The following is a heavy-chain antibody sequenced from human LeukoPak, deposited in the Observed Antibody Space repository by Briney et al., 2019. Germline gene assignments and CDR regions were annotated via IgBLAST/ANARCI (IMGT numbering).Heavy chain of an antibody. CDR1: GFVFSDYY. V-gene: IGHV3-74*01. Sequence: GGSLRLSCSASGFVFSDYYMHWVRRAPGKGLVWVSHINGDGSNVNYADSVKGRFTISRDNAKNTLYLQMSSLRVEDTALYYCGRGKSPAAVDDWGQGTLVTVPS. J-gene: IGHJ4*02. CDR3: GRGKSPAAVDD. D-gene: IGHD2-2*01. CDR2: INGDGSNV.